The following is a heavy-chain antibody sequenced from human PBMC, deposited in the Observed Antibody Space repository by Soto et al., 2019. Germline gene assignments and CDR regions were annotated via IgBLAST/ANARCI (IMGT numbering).Heavy chain of an antibody. CDR2: IIPIFGTA. CDR3: ASNGESYCCYGMDV. V-gene: IGHV1-69*12. D-gene: IGHD2-8*01. CDR1: GGTFSSSA. J-gene: IGHJ6*02. Sequence: QVQLVQSGAEVKKPGSSVKVSCKASGGTFSSSAISWVRQAPGQGLEWMGGIIPIFGTAEYAQKFQGGGTITADESTSTDSMEVSSLRSEDTAVYYCASNGESYCCYGMDVWGQGTTVTVSS.